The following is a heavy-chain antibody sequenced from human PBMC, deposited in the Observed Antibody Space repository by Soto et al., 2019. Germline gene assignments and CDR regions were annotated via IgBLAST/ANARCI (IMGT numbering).Heavy chain of an antibody. CDR3: ARDTAYYDFWSGWGY. V-gene: IGHV3-33*01. CDR1: GFTFSSYG. Sequence: QVQLVESGGGVVQPGRSLRLSCAASGFTFSSYGMHWVRQAPGKGLEWVAVIWYDGSNKYYADSVKGRFTISRDNSKNTLYLQMNSLRAEDTAVYYCARDTAYYDFWSGWGYWGQGTLVTVSS. CDR2: IWYDGSNK. J-gene: IGHJ4*02. D-gene: IGHD3-3*01.